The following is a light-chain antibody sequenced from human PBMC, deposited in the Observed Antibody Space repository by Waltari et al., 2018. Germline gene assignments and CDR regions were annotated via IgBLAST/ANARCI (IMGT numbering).Light chain of an antibody. J-gene: IGLJ3*02. CDR1: SGHSSNI. CDR2: VNSDGTH. CDR3: QTGGHGTWV. V-gene: IGLV4-69*01. Sequence: QLVLTQSPSASASLGASIKLTCTLSSGHSSNILEWLHQQLERGPRYLMKVNSDGTHSKGDDIPDRFSGSSSGAERYLTISSLQSEDEADYYCQTGGHGTWVFGGGTKVTVL.